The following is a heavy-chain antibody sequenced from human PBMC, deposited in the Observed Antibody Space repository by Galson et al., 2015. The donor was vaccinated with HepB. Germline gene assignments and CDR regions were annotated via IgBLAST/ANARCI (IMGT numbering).Heavy chain of an antibody. CDR3: ARVFYDRNNFTPYYHHYMDV. CDR2: INPNTGGA. Sequence: SVKVSCKASGYTFSDLYMHWVRQAPGQGLEWMGRINPNTGGANYAQKFQGRVTMTGDTSISTGYMGLSGLRSDDTGVYYCARVFYDRNNFTPYYHHYMDVWGKGTTVTVSS. V-gene: IGHV1-2*05. D-gene: IGHD2/OR15-2a*01. J-gene: IGHJ6*03. CDR1: GYTFSDLY.